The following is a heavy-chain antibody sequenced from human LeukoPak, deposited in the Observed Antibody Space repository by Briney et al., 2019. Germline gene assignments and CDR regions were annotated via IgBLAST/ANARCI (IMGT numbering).Heavy chain of an antibody. CDR2: IYYSGST. CDR1: GGSISSYY. Sequence: SETLSLTCTVSGGSISSYYRSWIRQPPGKGLEWIGYIYYSGSTNYNPSLKSRVTISVDTSKNQFSLKLSSVTAADTAVYYCARLYCSSTSCLYNWFDPWGQGTLVTVSS. CDR3: ARLYCSSTSCLYNWFDP. V-gene: IGHV4-59*01. J-gene: IGHJ5*02. D-gene: IGHD2-2*01.